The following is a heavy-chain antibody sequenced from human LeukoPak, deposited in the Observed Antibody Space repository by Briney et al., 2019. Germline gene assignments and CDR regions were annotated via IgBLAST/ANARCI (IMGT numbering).Heavy chain of an antibody. CDR3: ARDLDSSGYYD. CDR2: INPNSGGT. CDR1: GDTFSAYY. Sequence: ASVKVSCKASGDTFSAYYIHWVRQAPGQGLEWMGRINPNSGGTNYAPKFQGRVTMTRDTSISTAYMELSSLRSEDTAVYYCARDLDSSGYYDWGQGTLVTVSS. D-gene: IGHD3-22*01. V-gene: IGHV1-2*06. J-gene: IGHJ4*02.